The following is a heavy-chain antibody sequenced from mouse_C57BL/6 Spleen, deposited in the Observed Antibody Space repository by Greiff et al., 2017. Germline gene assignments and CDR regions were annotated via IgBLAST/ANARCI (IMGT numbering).Heavy chain of an antibody. D-gene: IGHD1-1*01. CDR1: GYAFSSYW. Sequence: VQLQQSGAELVKPGASVKISCKASGYAFSSYWMNWVKQRPGKGLEWIGQIYPGDGDTNYKGKFKGKATLTADKSSSTAYMQLSSLTSEDSAVYFCARSTTVVATPFAYWGQGTLVTVSA. CDR3: ARSTTVVATPFAY. CDR2: IYPGDGDT. J-gene: IGHJ3*01. V-gene: IGHV1-80*01.